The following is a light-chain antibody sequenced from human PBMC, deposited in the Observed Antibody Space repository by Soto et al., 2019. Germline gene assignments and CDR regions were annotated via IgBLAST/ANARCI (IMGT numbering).Light chain of an antibody. CDR3: ASSTSISTYV. CDR1: GDDIGGYNF. V-gene: IGLV2-14*01. CDR2: DVT. J-gene: IGLJ1*01. Sequence: QSVLSQPASVSGSPGDSITISCGGTGDDIGGYNFVSWYQHHPGKAPKLIIYDVTHRPSGVSERFSGSKSGFTASLTISGLQPEEESNYYCASSTSISTYVFGTGTKVTVL.